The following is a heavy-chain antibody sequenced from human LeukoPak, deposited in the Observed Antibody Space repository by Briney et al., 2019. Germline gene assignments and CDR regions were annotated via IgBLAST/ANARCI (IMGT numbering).Heavy chain of an antibody. J-gene: IGHJ5*02. D-gene: IGHD2-15*01. CDR3: ARLLVVESRFDP. CDR1: DGSVNSYF. Sequence: PSETLSLTGTGSDGSVNSYFWSWIRQPAGKGLEYIGRIYASGSTNYNPSLKSRVTMSVDTSKNQFSLKLTSVTAADTAVYYCARLLVVESRFDPWGQGTLVTVSS. CDR2: IYASGST. V-gene: IGHV4-4*07.